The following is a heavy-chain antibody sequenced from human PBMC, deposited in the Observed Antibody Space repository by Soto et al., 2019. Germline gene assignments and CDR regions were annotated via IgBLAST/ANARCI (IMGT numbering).Heavy chain of an antibody. CDR3: VKDESINWYSGHFRH. CDR2: INWNSGSI. D-gene: IGHD6-13*01. J-gene: IGHJ1*01. CDR1: GFTLEDYP. Sequence: GGSLRLSCAASGFTLEDYPLHWVRQVQGKGLEWVSGINWNSGSIGYGDSVKGRFAISRDNAKNSLHLQMNSLSAEDTAFYYCVKDESINWYSGHFRHWGQGTLVTVSS. V-gene: IGHV3-9*01.